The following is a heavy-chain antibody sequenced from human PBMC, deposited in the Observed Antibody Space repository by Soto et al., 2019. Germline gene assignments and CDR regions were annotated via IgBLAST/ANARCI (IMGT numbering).Heavy chain of an antibody. CDR1: GGSITSSSHY. J-gene: IGHJ4*02. CDR2: IYYDGNT. Sequence: PSETLSLTCTVSGGSITSSSHYWGWIRQPPGKGLDCFGNIYYDGNTYYNPSLKSRVTISLDTSKNQFSLRLNSVTAADTAVYYCARSSITPRLFMYPFDYWGQGTLVTVSS. D-gene: IGHD6-6*01. CDR3: ARSSITPRLFMYPFDY. V-gene: IGHV4-39*01.